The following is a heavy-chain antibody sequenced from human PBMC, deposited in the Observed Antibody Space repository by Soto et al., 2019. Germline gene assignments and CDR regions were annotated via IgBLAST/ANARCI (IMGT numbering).Heavy chain of an antibody. J-gene: IGHJ4*02. CDR3: ARDRRSYFDRSGTFDY. V-gene: IGHV4-38-2*02. CDR1: GYSISSGYH. D-gene: IGHD3-22*01. Sequence: LTCAVSGYSISSGYHWGWIRQPPGKGLEWIGSMYHSGSTYYNASLKSRVTISGDTSKNQFSLKLISVTAADTAVYYCARDRRSYFDRSGTFDYWGQGTLVTVSS. CDR2: MYHSGST.